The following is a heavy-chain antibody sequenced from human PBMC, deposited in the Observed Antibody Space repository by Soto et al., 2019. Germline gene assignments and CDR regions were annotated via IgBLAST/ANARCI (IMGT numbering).Heavy chain of an antibody. J-gene: IGHJ4*02. D-gene: IGHD3-22*01. V-gene: IGHV4-31*03. CDR3: ARRSSSGYSFDY. CDR1: GGSISSGGYY. CDR2: IYYSGST. Sequence: LSLTCTVSGGSISSGGYYCSWIRQHPGKGLEWIGYIYYSGSTYYNPSLKSRVTISVDTSKNQFSLKLSSVTAADTAVYYCARRSSSGYSFDYWGQGTLVTVSS.